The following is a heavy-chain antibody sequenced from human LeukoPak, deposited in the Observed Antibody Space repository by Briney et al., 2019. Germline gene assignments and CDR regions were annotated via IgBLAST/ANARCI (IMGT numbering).Heavy chain of an antibody. J-gene: IGHJ6*02. CDR2: IADDGSNS. D-gene: IGHD4-17*01. CDR3: AREGWDTVGPGGVYYYYGMDV. Sequence: PGGSLRLSCAASGFTFRTYAMHSVREAPGRGRWWLANIADDGSNSYSADSVKGRFTISRDNSKSTPYLEINSLRTEDTAVYYCAREGWDTVGPGGVYYYYGMDVWGQGTTVTVSS. V-gene: IGHV3-30-3*01. CDR1: GFTFRTYA.